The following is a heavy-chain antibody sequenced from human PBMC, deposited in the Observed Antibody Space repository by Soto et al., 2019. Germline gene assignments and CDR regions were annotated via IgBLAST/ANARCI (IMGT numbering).Heavy chain of an antibody. V-gene: IGHV3-74*01. CDR1: GFTFSSYW. D-gene: IGHD5-18*01. CDR2: INPDGSAT. Sequence: GSLRLSCAASGFTFSSYWMHWVRQAPGKGLVWVSRINPDGSATNYADSVKGRFTISRDNAKNTLYLQMNSLRAEDTAVFYCGRGGSDSPMAPGYWGQGTLVTVSS. CDR3: GRGGSDSPMAPGY. J-gene: IGHJ4*02.